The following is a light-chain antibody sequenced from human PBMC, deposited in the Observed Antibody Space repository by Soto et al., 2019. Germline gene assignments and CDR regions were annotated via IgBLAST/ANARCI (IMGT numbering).Light chain of an antibody. J-gene: IGKJ3*01. CDR2: GAS. CDR3: QQYGSSLFT. V-gene: IGKV3-20*01. CDR1: QTVSGSY. Sequence: NVFTQSPGTLSLSPGERATLSCRASQTVSGSYVAWYQQKPGQTPRLLIYGASSRAAGIPDRFSGGGSGTDFTLTITRLEPEDFAVYYCQQYGSSLFTFGPGTKVDIK.